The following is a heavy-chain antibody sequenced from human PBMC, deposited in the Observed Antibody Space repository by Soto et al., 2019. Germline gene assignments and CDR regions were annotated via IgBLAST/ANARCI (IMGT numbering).Heavy chain of an antibody. J-gene: IGHJ6*03. CDR3: ARPYIVATNYYYYYMDV. V-gene: IGHV4-59*12. CDR1: GGSISSYY. CDR2: IYYSGST. Sequence: SETLSLTCTVSGGSISSYYWSWIRQPPGKGLEWIGYIYYSGSTNYSPSLKSRVTISVDTSKNQFSLKLSSVTAADTAVYYCARPYIVATNYYYYYMDVWGKGTTVTVSS. D-gene: IGHD5-12*01.